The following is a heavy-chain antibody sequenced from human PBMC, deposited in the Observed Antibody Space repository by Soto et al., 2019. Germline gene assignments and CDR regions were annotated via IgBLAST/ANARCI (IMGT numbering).Heavy chain of an antibody. J-gene: IGHJ6*02. Sequence: SETLSLTCAVSGGSISSGGYSWSWIRQPPGKGLEWIGYIYHSGSTYYNPSLKSRVTISVDRSKNQFSLKLSSVTAADTAVYYCARGGPNYCSGGSCLYYGMDVWGQGTTVTVSS. CDR1: GGSISSGGYS. D-gene: IGHD2-15*01. V-gene: IGHV4-30-2*01. CDR3: ARGGPNYCSGGSCLYYGMDV. CDR2: IYHSGST.